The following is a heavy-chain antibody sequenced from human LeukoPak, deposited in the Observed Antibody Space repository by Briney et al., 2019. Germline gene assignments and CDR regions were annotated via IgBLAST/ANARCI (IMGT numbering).Heavy chain of an antibody. J-gene: IGHJ4*02. V-gene: IGHV3-43*02. CDR3: AKDISRNFVVVPAADY. Sequence: PGGSLRLSCAASGFTFADYAMHWVRQPPGQSLEWVSLIGGDGGSTYYADSVKGRFTVSRDNSKNSLYLQMNSLRTEDTALYYCAKDISRNFVVVPAADYWGQGTLVTVSS. CDR2: IGGDGGST. CDR1: GFTFADYA. D-gene: IGHD2-2*01.